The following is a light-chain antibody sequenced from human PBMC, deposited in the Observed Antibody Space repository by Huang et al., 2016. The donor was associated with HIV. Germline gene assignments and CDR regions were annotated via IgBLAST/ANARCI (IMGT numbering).Light chain of an antibody. J-gene: IGKJ4*01. V-gene: IGKV3-15*01. Sequence: EIVMPQSPATLSVSPGERVILSCRASESVGSSLAWYQQKPGQAPRLLIYGASTRASGVPPRFSGSGSGTEFTRSISGRQSADFAVYYCQQYDKWPPLLTFGGGTKVEIK. CDR2: GAS. CDR3: QQYDKWPPLLT. CDR1: ESVGSS.